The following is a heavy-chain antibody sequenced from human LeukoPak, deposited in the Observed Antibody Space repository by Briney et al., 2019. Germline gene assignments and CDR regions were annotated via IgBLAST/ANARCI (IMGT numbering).Heavy chain of an antibody. D-gene: IGHD3-10*01. Sequence: GGSLRVSCVVSGLSFSRYGMHWVRQAPGKGLDWVAVIWYDGDTKYYADSVKGRFTISRDNSKNTLYLQMDSLRAEDTAFYYCATEDYNASFDYWGQGTLVTVSS. CDR2: IWYDGDTK. CDR1: GLSFSRYG. V-gene: IGHV3-33*01. CDR3: ATEDYNASFDY. J-gene: IGHJ4*02.